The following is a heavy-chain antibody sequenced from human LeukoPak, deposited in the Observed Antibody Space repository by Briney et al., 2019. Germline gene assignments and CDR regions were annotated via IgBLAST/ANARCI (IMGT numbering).Heavy chain of an antibody. J-gene: IGHJ6*03. V-gene: IGHV3-23*01. D-gene: IGHD5-12*01. CDR3: AKWGYSGYDLSDYYYYMDV. CDR2: IGGSGRST. Sequence: ETGGSLRLSCAASGFTFSNYAMSWVRQAPGKGLEWVSAIGGSGRSTYYADSVKGRFTISRDNSKNTLYLQMNSLRAEDTAVYYCAKWGYSGYDLSDYYYYMDVWGKGTTVTISS. CDR1: GFTFSNYA.